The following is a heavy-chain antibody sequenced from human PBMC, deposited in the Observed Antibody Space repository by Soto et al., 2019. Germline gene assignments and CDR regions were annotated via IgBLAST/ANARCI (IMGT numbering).Heavy chain of an antibody. V-gene: IGHV4-59*01. D-gene: IGHD3-9*01. CDR1: GGSISSYY. CDR3: ARDSGYFDWLPGFDP. J-gene: IGHJ5*02. CDR2: IYYSGST. Sequence: SQTLSLTCTVSGGSISSYYWSWIRQPPGKGLEWIGYIYYSGSTNYNPSLKSRVTISVDTSKNQFSLKLSSVTAADTAVYYCARDSGYFDWLPGFDPWGQGTLVTVS.